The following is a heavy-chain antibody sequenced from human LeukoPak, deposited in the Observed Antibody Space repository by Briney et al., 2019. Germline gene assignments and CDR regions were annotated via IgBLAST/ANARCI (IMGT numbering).Heavy chain of an antibody. V-gene: IGHV3-48*03. CDR2: ISTTGSSI. J-gene: IGHJ4*02. Sequence: GGSLRLSCAASGFTFSSYEMNWVRQAPGKGLEWVSYISTTGSSIYYADSVKGRFTISRDNVKNLLYLQMTSLRAEDTAVYYCVRDIGSCTDVICYALFDYWGQGTLVTVSS. D-gene: IGHD2-8*01. CDR1: GFTFSSYE. CDR3: VRDIGSCTDVICYALFDY.